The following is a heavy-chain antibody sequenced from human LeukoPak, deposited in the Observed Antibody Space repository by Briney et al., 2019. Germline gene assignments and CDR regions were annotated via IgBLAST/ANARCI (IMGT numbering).Heavy chain of an antibody. Sequence: SETLSLTCAVYGGSFSGYYWSWIRQPPGKGLEWIGHMHYSGSTNYNPSLKSRVTISVDTSKNQFSLKLSSVTAADTAVYFCARGPYSYDSSGAFDIWGQGTMVTVSS. V-gene: IGHV4-59*08. CDR2: MHYSGST. CDR3: ARGPYSYDSSGAFDI. D-gene: IGHD3-22*01. CDR1: GGSFSGYY. J-gene: IGHJ3*02.